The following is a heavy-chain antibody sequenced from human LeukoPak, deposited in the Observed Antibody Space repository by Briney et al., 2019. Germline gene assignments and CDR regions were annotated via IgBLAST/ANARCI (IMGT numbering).Heavy chain of an antibody. CDR2: ISGGGDTT. CDR3: AKDMEGSVADYFDY. D-gene: IGHD3-10*01. V-gene: IGHV3-23*01. Sequence: GGSLRLSCAASGFPLSSYAMSWVRLAPGKGLEWVSGISGGGDTTCYADSVKGRFTISRDNSKNTLYLQMNSLRVDDTAVYYCAKDMEGSVADYFDYWGQGTLVTVSS. J-gene: IGHJ4*02. CDR1: GFPLSSYA.